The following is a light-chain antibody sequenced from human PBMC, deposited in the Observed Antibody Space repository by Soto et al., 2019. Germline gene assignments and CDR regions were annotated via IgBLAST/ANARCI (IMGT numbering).Light chain of an antibody. Sequence: QSVLTQPPSVSGSPGQSVTISCTGTSSDVGSYNRVSWYQQPPGTAPKLMIYEVSNWPSGVPDRFSGSKSGNTASLTISGLQAEDEADYYCSLYTSSSTVVFGGGTKLTVL. V-gene: IGLV2-18*01. CDR3: SLYTSSSTVV. J-gene: IGLJ2*01. CDR2: EVS. CDR1: SSDVGSYNR.